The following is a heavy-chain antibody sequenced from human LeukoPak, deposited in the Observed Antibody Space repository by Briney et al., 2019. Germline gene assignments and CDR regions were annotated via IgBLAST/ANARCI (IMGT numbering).Heavy chain of an antibody. V-gene: IGHV4-4*07. CDR2: IYSSGTT. D-gene: IGHD6-13*01. CDR1: GDSMRTYY. CDR3: ARDSSSWFLGC. Sequence: TASETLSLTCTVSGDSMRTYYWSWIRQPAGKGLEWIGRIYSSGTTNYNPSLKSRVTMSVDKSKNQFSLKLSSVTAADTAVYYCARDSSSWFLGCWGQGSLVTVSS. J-gene: IGHJ4*02.